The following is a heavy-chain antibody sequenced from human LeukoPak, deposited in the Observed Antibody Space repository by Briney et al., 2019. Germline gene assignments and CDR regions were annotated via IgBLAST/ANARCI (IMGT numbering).Heavy chain of an antibody. CDR3: ATPHPYSMTTVTTWAY. Sequence: ASVKVSCKVSGYTLTELSMHWVRQAPGKGLEWMGGFDPEDGETIYAQKFQGRVTMIEDTSTDTAYMELSSLRSEDTAVYYCATPHPYSMTTVTTWAYWGQGTLVTVSS. J-gene: IGHJ4*02. D-gene: IGHD4-17*01. CDR1: GYTLTELS. V-gene: IGHV1-24*01. CDR2: FDPEDGET.